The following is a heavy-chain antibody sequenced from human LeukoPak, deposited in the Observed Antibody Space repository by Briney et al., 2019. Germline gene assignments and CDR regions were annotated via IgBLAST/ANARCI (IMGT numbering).Heavy chain of an antibody. CDR1: GYTLTELS. CDR3: ATVGEAVAARGRVFDY. V-gene: IGHV1-24*01. CDR2: FGPEDGET. J-gene: IGHJ4*02. Sequence: ASVKVSCKVSGYTLTELSMHWVRQAPGKGLEWMGGFGPEDGETIYAQKFQGRVTMTEDTSTDTAYMELSSLRSEDTAVYYCATVGEAVAARGRVFDYWGQGTLVTVSS. D-gene: IGHD6-19*01.